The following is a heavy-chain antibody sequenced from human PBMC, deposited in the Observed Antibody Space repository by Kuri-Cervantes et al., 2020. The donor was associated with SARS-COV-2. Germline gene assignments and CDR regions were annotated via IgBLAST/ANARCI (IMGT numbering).Heavy chain of an antibody. CDR1: GRSFSGYY. J-gene: IGHJ4*02. D-gene: IGHD1-14*01. CDR3: ARDPRYLARGGGFDY. CDR2: INHSGST. Sequence: GSLRLSCAVYGRSFSGYYWSWIRQPPGKGLEWIGEINHSGSTNYNPSLKSRVTISVDTSKNQFSLKLSSVTAADTAVYYCARDPRYLARGGGFDYWGQGTLVTVSS. V-gene: IGHV4-34*01.